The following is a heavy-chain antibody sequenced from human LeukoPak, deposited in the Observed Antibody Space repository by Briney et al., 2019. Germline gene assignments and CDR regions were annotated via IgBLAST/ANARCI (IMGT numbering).Heavy chain of an antibody. CDR3: ATLSSGPGIAAAHYYYYMDV. CDR2: IYTSGST. J-gene: IGHJ6*03. CDR1: GGSISSGSYY. V-gene: IGHV4-61*02. Sequence: PSETLSLTCTVSGGSISSGSYYWSWIRQPAGKGLEWIGRIYTSGSTNYNPSLKSRVTISVDTSKNQFSLKLSSVTAADTAVYYCATLSSGPGIAAAHYYYYMDVWGKGTTVTVSS. D-gene: IGHD6-13*01.